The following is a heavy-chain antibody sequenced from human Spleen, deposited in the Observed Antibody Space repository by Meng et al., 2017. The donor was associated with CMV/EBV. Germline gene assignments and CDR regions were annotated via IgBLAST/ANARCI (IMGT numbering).Heavy chain of an antibody. CDR3: AKAGKYLYPAAVYFDY. J-gene: IGHJ4*02. Sequence: GVTFSSYAMSWVRQAPGKWLEWVSAISGSGGSTYYADSVKGRFTISRDNSKNTLYLQMNSLRAEDTAVYYCAKAGKYLYPAAVYFDYWGQGTLVTVSS. CDR1: GVTFSSYA. D-gene: IGHD2-2*01. CDR2: ISGSGGST. V-gene: IGHV3-23*01.